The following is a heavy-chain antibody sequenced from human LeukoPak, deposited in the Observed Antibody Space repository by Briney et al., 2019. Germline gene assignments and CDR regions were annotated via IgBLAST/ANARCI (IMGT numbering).Heavy chain of an antibody. V-gene: IGHV3-30*04. Sequence: PGRSLRLSCAASGSTFSSYALHWVRQAPGKGLEWVAVISYDGTYEKYTDSVKGRFTISRDKSKNTLYLQMNSLRAEDTAVYYCARGRGDSSGYYAYFDYWGQGTLVTVSS. CDR2: ISYDGTYE. J-gene: IGHJ4*02. CDR1: GSTFSSYA. CDR3: ARGRGDSSGYYAYFDY. D-gene: IGHD3-22*01.